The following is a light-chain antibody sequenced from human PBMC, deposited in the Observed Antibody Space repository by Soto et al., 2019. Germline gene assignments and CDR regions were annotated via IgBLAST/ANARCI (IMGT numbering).Light chain of an antibody. CDR1: SNDVGSDNY. CDR3: SSYTTSSTPIL. CDR2: EVS. J-gene: IGLJ2*01. Sequence: QSALTQPASVSGSPGQSITISCTGTSNDVGSDNYVSWYQQLPGKAPKLMIYEVSNRPSGVSNRFSGSKSGNTASLTISGRQTEDEADYYCSSYTTSSTPILFGGGTKLTVL. V-gene: IGLV2-14*01.